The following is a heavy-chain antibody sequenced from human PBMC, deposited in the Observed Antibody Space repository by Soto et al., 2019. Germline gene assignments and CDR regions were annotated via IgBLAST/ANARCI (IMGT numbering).Heavy chain of an antibody. D-gene: IGHD3-22*01. V-gene: IGHV4-34*01. CDR3: ARGQAHYYDTQGYFQH. CDR1: GGSFSGYY. J-gene: IGHJ1*01. CDR2: INHSGST. Sequence: QVQLQQWGAGLLKPSETLSLTCAVYGGSFSGYYWSWIRQPPGKGLEWIGEINHSGSTNYNPSLKSRVTISVDTPRNQFSLKLSSVTAADTAVYYCARGQAHYYDTQGYFQHWGQGTLVTVSS.